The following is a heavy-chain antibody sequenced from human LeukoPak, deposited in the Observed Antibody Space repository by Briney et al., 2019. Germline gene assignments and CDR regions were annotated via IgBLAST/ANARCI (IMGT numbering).Heavy chain of an antibody. CDR2: ISGSGGST. D-gene: IGHD3-10*01. J-gene: IGHJ5*02. CDR3: AREKYDGSPGNWFDP. V-gene: IGHV3-23*01. Sequence: PGGSLRLSCAASGFTFSSYGMSWVRQAPGKGLEWVSAISGSGGSTYYADSVKGRFTISRDNSKNTLYLQMNSLRAEDTAVYYCAREKYDGSPGNWFDPWGQGTLVTVSS. CDR1: GFTFSSYG.